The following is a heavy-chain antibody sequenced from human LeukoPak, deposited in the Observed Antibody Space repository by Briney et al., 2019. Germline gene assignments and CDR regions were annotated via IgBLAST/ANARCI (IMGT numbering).Heavy chain of an antibody. CDR2: ISGSGGST. CDR1: GFTFSSYA. D-gene: IGHD3-9*01. CDR3: AKGSYDILTGSVTHFDY. J-gene: IGHJ4*02. Sequence: GGSLRLSCAASGFTFSSYAMSWVRQAPGKGLEWVSAISGSGGSTYYADSVKGRFTISRDSSKNTLYLQMNSLRAEDTAVYYCAKGSYDILTGSVTHFDYWGQGTLVTVSS. V-gene: IGHV3-23*01.